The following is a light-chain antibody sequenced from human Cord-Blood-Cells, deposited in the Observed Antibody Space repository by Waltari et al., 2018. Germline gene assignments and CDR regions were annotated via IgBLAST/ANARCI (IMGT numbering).Light chain of an antibody. CDR2: SNN. CDR3: AAWDDSLNGPV. CDR1: SSNIRSNT. Sequence: QSVLTQPPSASGTPGQRVTISCSGSSSNIRSNTVNWYQQLPGTAPKLLIYSNNQRPSGGPDRFSGSKSGTSASLAISGLQSEDEADYYCAAWDDSLNGPVFGGGTKLTVL. J-gene: IGLJ3*02. V-gene: IGLV1-44*01.